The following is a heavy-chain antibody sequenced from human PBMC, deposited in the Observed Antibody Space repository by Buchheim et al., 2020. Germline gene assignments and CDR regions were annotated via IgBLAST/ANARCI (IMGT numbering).Heavy chain of an antibody. CDR2: IKQDGSEK. D-gene: IGHD3-10*01. CDR1: GFTFSNYW. V-gene: IGHV3-7*01. Sequence: EVQLVESGGGLVQPGGSLRLSCAASGFTFSNYWMSWVRQAPGKGLEWVANIKQDGSEKYYVDSVKGRFTISRDNAKSSLYLQMNSLRAEDTAVYYCARDTYYYGSGSIFPGYDYWGQGTL. J-gene: IGHJ4*02. CDR3: ARDTYYYGSGSIFPGYDY.